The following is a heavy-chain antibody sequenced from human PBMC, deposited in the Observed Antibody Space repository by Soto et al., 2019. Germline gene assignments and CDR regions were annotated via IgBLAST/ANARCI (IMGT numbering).Heavy chain of an antibody. CDR1: GFTFSSYA. J-gene: IGHJ3*02. CDR2: ISSSGAGT. D-gene: IGHD2-2*01. V-gene: IGHV3-23*01. CDR3: AKDKGCSTTTCHWNAFDI. Sequence: EVQLLESGGGLVQPGGSLRLSCAASGFTFSSYALSWVRQAPGKGLEWVSAISSSGAGTYYADSVKGRFTISRDNSKNTLFLQMNSLRAEDTAVYYCAKDKGCSTTTCHWNAFDIWGQGTMVPVSS.